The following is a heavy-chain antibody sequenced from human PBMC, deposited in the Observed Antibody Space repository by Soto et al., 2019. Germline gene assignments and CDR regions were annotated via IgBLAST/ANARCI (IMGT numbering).Heavy chain of an antibody. CDR1: GFTFSNYA. CDR3: AKDQGSSWYERDY. D-gene: IGHD6-13*01. J-gene: IGHJ4*02. V-gene: IGHV3-23*01. Sequence: EVQLLESGGGLVQPGGSLRLSCAASGFTFSNYAVTWVRQAPGKGLEWVSTISGSGGSTYYAASVKGQFTISRDNSKNTLYLQMNSLRAEDTAVYYCAKDQGSSWYERDYWGQGTLVTVSS. CDR2: ISGSGGST.